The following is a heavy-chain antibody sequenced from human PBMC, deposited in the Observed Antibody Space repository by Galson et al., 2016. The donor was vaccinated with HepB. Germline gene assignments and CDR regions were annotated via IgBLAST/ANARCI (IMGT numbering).Heavy chain of an antibody. Sequence: SLRLSCAASGFRFSSYGMHWVRQASGKGLEWVAVILYAGSKKYYADSVKGRFTISRDTSKNSLYLQMNSLRAEDTAVYYCAKDPYYYGSGIDLSFGYWGQGTLVTVSS. J-gene: IGHJ4*02. V-gene: IGHV3-30*18. CDR3: AKDPYYYGSGIDLSFGY. CDR1: GFRFSSYG. CDR2: ILYAGSKK. D-gene: IGHD3-10*01.